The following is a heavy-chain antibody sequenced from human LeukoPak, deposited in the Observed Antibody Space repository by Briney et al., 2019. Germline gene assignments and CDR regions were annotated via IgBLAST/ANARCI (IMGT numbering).Heavy chain of an antibody. Sequence: SETLSLTCTVSGGSISSSSYYWGWIRQPPGKGLEWIGSIYYSGSTYYNPSLKSRVTISVDRSKNQFSLKLSSVTAADTAVHYCARVNYDILTGQGGWFDPWGQGTLVTVSS. CDR1: GGSISSSSYY. CDR3: ARVNYDILTGQGGWFDP. D-gene: IGHD3-9*01. CDR2: IYYSGST. J-gene: IGHJ5*02. V-gene: IGHV4-39*07.